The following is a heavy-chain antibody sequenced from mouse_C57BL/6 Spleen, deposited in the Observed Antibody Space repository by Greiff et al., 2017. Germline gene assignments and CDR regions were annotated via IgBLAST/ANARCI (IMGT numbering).Heavy chain of an antibody. Sequence: EVQRVESGGDLVKPGGSLKLSCAASGFTFSSYGMSWVRQTPDKRLEWVATISSGGSYTYYTDSVKGRFTISRDNAKNTLYLPMSSLKSEDTAMYYCARHVDGYYFDYWGQGTTLTVSS. CDR3: ARHVDGYYFDY. D-gene: IGHD2-3*01. CDR2: ISSGGSYT. J-gene: IGHJ2*01. CDR1: GFTFSSYG. V-gene: IGHV5-6*01.